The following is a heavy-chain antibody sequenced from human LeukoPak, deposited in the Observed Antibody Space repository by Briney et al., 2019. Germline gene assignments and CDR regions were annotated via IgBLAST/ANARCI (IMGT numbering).Heavy chain of an antibody. CDR1: GGSISSYY. J-gene: IGHJ4*02. CDR3: ARERLRGSGSYYSYFDY. D-gene: IGHD3-10*01. CDR2: IYTSGST. V-gene: IGHV4-4*07. Sequence: SETLSLTXTVSGGSISSYYWSWIRQPAGKGLEWIGRIYTSGSTNYNPSLKSRVTMSVDTSKNQFSLKLSSVTAADTAVYYCARERLRGSGSYYSYFDYWGQGTLVTVSS.